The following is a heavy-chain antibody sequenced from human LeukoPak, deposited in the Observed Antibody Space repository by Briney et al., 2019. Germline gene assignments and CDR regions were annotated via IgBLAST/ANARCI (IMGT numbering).Heavy chain of an antibody. D-gene: IGHD1-1*01. J-gene: IGHJ4*02. CDR1: GFTFSNAW. V-gene: IGHV3-15*01. Sequence: PGGSLRLSCAASGFTFSNAWMSWVRQAPGKGLEWVGRIKSKTDGGTTDYAAPVKGRFTISRDDSKNTLYLQMHSLKTEDTAVYYCTTDLMGTGFFDYWGQGTLVTVSS. CDR2: IKSKTDGGTT. CDR3: TTDLMGTGFFDY.